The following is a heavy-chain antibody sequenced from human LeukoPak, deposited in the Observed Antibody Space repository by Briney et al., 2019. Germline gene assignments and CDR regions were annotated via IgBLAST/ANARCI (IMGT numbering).Heavy chain of an antibody. V-gene: IGHV4-59*01. CDR2: IYYSGST. J-gene: IGHJ3*02. CDR3: ARDENNWNDVGSFDI. CDR1: GGSISSYY. Sequence: SETLSLTCTVSGGSISSYYWSWIRQPPGKGLEWIGYIYYSGSTNYNPSLKSRVTISVDTSKNQFSLKLSSVTAADTAVYYCARDENNWNDVGSFDIWGQGTMVTVSS. D-gene: IGHD1-1*01.